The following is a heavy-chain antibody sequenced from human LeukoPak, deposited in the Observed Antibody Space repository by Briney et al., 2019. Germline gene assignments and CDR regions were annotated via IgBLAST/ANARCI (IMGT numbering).Heavy chain of an antibody. D-gene: IGHD3-3*01. V-gene: IGHV4-61*08. Sequence: SETLSLSCTVSGGSISSGGYYWSWIRQHPGKGLEWIGYIYYSGSTNYNPSLKSRVTISVDTSKNQFSLKLSSVTAADTAVYYCARVLTDVRFLAGMDVWGQGTTVTVSS. CDR3: ARVLTDVRFLAGMDV. J-gene: IGHJ6*02. CDR1: GGSISSGGYY. CDR2: IYYSGST.